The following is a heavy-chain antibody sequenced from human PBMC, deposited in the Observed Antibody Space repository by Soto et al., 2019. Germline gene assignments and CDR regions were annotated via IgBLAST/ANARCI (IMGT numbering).Heavy chain of an antibody. CDR3: ANGFCSSTRCLTYSYMDV. CDR1: GFSFGDYA. Sequence: EVQLVESGGGLVQPGRSLRLSCAASGFSFGDYAMHWVRQAPGKGLEWVSGISWNTGTVGYGDSVRGRFTISRDNAENSLYLQMNSLRAEDTALYYCANGFCSSTRCLTYSYMDVWGKGTTVTVSS. J-gene: IGHJ6*03. V-gene: IGHV3-9*01. CDR2: ISWNTGTV. D-gene: IGHD2-2*03.